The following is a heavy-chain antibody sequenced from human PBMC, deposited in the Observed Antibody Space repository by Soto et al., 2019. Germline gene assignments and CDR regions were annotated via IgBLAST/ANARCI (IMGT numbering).Heavy chain of an antibody. J-gene: IGHJ5*02. V-gene: IGHV4-59*01. Sequence: SETLSLTCTVSGGSISSYYWSWIRQPPGKGLEWIGYIYYSGSTNYNPSLKSRVTISVDTSKNQFSLKLSSVTAADTAVYYCARSGTTVIFWLPAGHPNWFDPWGQGTLVTVSS. CDR2: IYYSGST. CDR1: GGSISSYY. CDR3: ARSGTTVIFWLPAGHPNWFDP. D-gene: IGHD4-4*01.